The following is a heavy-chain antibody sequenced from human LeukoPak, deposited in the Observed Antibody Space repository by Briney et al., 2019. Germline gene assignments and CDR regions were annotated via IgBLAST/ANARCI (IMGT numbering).Heavy chain of an antibody. CDR1: GFXFSSYA. CDR2: ISGSGGST. V-gene: IGHV3-23*01. Sequence: GGSLRLSCAASGFXFSSYAMSWVRQAPGKGLEWVSAISGSGGSTYYEDSVKGRFTISRDNSKNTLYLQMNSLRAEDTAVYYCAKDLHSLYGMDVWGQGTTVTVSS. J-gene: IGHJ6*02. CDR3: AKDLHSLYGMDV. D-gene: IGHD2-21*01.